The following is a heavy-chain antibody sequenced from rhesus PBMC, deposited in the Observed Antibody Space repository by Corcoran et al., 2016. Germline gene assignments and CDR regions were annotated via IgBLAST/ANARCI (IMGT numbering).Heavy chain of an antibody. J-gene: IGHJ4*01. V-gene: IGHV4S19*01. D-gene: IGHD1-44*01. CDR3: ARDEVGTTIRLDY. CDR1: GGSISSSNW. CDR2: CSGSSRSH. Sequence: QVQLQESGPGLVKPSETLSLTCAVSGGSISSSNWWSWIRQPPGKGLEWIGRCSGSSRSHYYNPSLNRRVTISKDTSKNQFSLKLSSVTAADTAVYYCARDEVGTTIRLDYWGQGVLVTVSS.